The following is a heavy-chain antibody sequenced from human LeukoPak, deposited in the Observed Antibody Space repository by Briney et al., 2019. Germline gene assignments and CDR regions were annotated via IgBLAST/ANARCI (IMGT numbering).Heavy chain of an antibody. V-gene: IGHV3-23*01. D-gene: IGHD3-10*01. CDR2: ITGGNAIT. CDR1: GFTFSGYW. Sequence: GGSLRLSCTVSGFTFSGYWMSWVRQAPGKGLQWVSSITGGNAITNYADSVKGRFTISRDNSQNILYLQMNSLRADDTAIYYCAKDGLKNYGYVWDWGQGTLVTVSS. J-gene: IGHJ4*02. CDR3: AKDGLKNYGYVWD.